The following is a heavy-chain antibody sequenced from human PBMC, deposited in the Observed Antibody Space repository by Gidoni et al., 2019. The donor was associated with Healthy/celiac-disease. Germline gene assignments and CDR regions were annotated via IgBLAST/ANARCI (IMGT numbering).Heavy chain of an antibody. Sequence: YSMNWVRQAPGKGLEWVSSISSSSSYIYYADSVKGRFIISRDNAKNSLYLQMNSLRAEDTAVYYCARAFGLQTNLDYWGQGTLVTVSS. J-gene: IGHJ4*02. CDR3: ARAFGLQTNLDY. D-gene: IGHD3-10*01. CDR2: ISSSSSYI. CDR1: YS. V-gene: IGHV3-21*01.